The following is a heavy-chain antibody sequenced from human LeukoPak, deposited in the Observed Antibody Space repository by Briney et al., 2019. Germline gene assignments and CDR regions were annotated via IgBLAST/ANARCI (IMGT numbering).Heavy chain of an antibody. CDR2: INPNSGGT. CDR3: ARLYDFWSGTDGDYYYGMDV. D-gene: IGHD3-3*01. J-gene: IGHJ6*02. CDR1: GHTFTGYY. Sequence: GASVKVSCTASGHTFTGYYMHWVRQAPGQGLEWMGWINPNSGGTIYAQKFQGKVTMTRDTSISTAYMELSRLRSDDTAVYYCARLYDFWSGTDGDYYYGMDVWGQGTTVTVSS. V-gene: IGHV1-2*02.